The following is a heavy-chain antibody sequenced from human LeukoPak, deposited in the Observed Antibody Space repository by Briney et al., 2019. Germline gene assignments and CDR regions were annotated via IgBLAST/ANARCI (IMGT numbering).Heavy chain of an antibody. Sequence: GGSLRLSCAASGFTFSNYDMHWVRQATGKGLEWVSVIGTAGNTYYLGSVKGRFTIPRENAKNSLYLQMDSLRAGDTAIYYCARSKSYSSGWTDFDYWGQGTLVTVSS. CDR2: IGTAGNT. CDR1: GFTFSNYD. V-gene: IGHV3-13*04. CDR3: ARSKSYSSGWTDFDY. D-gene: IGHD6-19*01. J-gene: IGHJ4*02.